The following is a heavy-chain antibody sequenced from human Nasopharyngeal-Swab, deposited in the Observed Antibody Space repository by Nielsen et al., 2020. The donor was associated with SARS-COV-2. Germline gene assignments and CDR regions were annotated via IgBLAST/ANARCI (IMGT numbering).Heavy chain of an antibody. CDR1: GYTFISFG. D-gene: IGHD3/OR15-3a*01. CDR2: ISPYNSNT. V-gene: IGHV1-18*01. Sequence: ASVKVSCKASGYTFISFGINWVRQAPGQGLEWMGWISPYNSNTNYAQKLQGRVTMTTDSSTYTSYMELRSLRSDDTVVYYCARGQGSWTRNAFDIWGQGTMVTVSS. J-gene: IGHJ3*02. CDR3: ARGQGSWTRNAFDI.